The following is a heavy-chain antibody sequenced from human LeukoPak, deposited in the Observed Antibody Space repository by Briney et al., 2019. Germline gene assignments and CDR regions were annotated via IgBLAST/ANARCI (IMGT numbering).Heavy chain of an antibody. CDR2: IFSGGGT. D-gene: IGHD3-3*01. Sequence: AGSLSLSCAVSGVTVTSTDMSWVRQAPGKGLEWVSVIFSGGGTYYRGSMEGRFTISRDNSKNTLYLQMNSLRADDTAVYYCARDLDGPENYCGQRALVAVSS. V-gene: IGHV3-53*01. CDR1: GVTVTSTD. CDR3: ARDLDGPENY. J-gene: IGHJ4*02.